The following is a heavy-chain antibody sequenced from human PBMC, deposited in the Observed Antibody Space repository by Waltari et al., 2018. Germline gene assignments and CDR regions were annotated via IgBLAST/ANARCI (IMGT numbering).Heavy chain of an antibody. D-gene: IGHD5-18*01. Sequence: QVQLVQSGAEVKKPGSSVKVSCKASGGTFSSYAISWVRQAPGQGLEWMGGIIPIFGTANYAQKFQGRVTMTEDTSPDTAYMELRSLVSEDTAVYYCATDVDPQGKRVHNIDAVMAFDHWGQGSLVTVSS. J-gene: IGHJ4*02. CDR1: GGTFSSYA. V-gene: IGHV1-69*06. CDR2: IIPIFGTA. CDR3: ATDVDPQGKRVHNIDAVMAFDH.